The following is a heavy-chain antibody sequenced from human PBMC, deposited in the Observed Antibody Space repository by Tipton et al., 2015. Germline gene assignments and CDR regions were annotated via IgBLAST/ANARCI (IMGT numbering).Heavy chain of an antibody. J-gene: IGHJ4*02. V-gene: IGHV4-61*01. CDR2: RYYSGST. D-gene: IGHD3-3*01. CDR3: AREVWDTDRSGYDY. Sequence: TLSLTCTVSGGSVSSGSYYWSWIRQPPGKGLEWIGYRYYSGSTKYSPSLKSRVTISVDTSKNQFSLQLSSVTAADTAVYYCAREVWDTDRSGYDYWGQGTLVTVSS. CDR1: GGSVSSGSYY.